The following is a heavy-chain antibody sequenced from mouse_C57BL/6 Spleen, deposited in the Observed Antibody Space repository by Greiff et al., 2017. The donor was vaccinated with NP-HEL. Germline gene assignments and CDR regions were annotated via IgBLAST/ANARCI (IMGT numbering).Heavy chain of an antibody. CDR3: ARMGRIYGNYGKYYFDY. D-gene: IGHD2-1*01. J-gene: IGHJ2*01. V-gene: IGHV5-17*01. CDR1: GFTFSDYG. Sequence: DVQLVESGGGLVKPGGSLKLSCAASGFTFSDYGMHWVRQAPEKGLEWVAYISSGSSTIYYADTVKGRFTISRDNAKNTLFLQMTSLRSEDTAMYYCARMGRIYGNYGKYYFDYWGQGTTLTVSS. CDR2: ISSGSSTI.